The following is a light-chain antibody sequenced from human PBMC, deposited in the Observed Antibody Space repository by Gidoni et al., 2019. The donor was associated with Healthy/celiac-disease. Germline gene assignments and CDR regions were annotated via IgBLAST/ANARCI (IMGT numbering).Light chain of an antibody. V-gene: IGKV3-15*01. CDR1: QSVSSN. Sequence: EIVITQSPATLSVSPGERATLSCRASQSVSSNLAWYQQKPGQAPRLLIYGASTRATGIPARFSGGGSGTKFTLTISSLQSEDFAVYYCQQYNNWPPLWTFGQXTKVEIK. CDR2: GAS. CDR3: QQYNNWPPLWT. J-gene: IGKJ1*01.